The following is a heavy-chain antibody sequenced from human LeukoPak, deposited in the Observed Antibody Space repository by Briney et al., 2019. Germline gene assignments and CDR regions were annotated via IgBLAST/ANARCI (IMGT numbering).Heavy chain of an antibody. J-gene: IGHJ4*02. CDR3: ARTTVVTGLFDY. D-gene: IGHD4-23*01. CDR2: IYYSGTT. CDR1: GGSISNYY. V-gene: IGHV4-59*01. Sequence: SETLSLTCTVSGGSISNYYWNWIRQPPGEGLEWIGYIYYSGTTNYNPSLKSRVSMSVDTSKNQFSLKLSSVTAADTAVYYCARTTVVTGLFDYWGQGTLVTVSS.